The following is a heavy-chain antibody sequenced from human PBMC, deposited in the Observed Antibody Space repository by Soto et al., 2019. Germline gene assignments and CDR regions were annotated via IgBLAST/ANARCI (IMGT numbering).Heavy chain of an antibody. V-gene: IGHV4-4*02. CDR3: VTVGYSSGWGYLDY. Sequence: QVQLQESGPGLVKPSGTLSLTCAVSGGSISSSNWWSWVRQPPGKGLEWIGEIYHSGSTNYNPSLKSRVPISVDKSKSQFSVKLSPVTAADTAVYYCVTVGYSSGWGYLDYWGQGSLVTVSS. J-gene: IGHJ4*02. CDR2: IYHSGST. D-gene: IGHD6-19*01. CDR1: GGSISSSNW.